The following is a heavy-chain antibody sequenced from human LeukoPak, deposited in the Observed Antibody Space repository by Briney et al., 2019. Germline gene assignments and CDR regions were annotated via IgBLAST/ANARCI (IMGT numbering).Heavy chain of an antibody. D-gene: IGHD3-16*01. Sequence: SETLSLTCTVSGGSISSSSYYWGWIRQPPGKGLEWIGSIYYSGSTYYNPSLKSRVTISVDTSKNQFPLKLSSVTAADTAVYYCARVSGGLINYWGQGTLVTVSS. V-gene: IGHV4-39*06. CDR1: GGSISSSSYY. J-gene: IGHJ4*02. CDR2: IYYSGST. CDR3: ARVSGGLINY.